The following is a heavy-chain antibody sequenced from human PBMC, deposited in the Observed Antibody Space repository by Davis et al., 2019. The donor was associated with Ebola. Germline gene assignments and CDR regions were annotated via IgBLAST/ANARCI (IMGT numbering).Heavy chain of an antibody. CDR2: IRYDGSNK. V-gene: IGHV3-30*02. CDR3: ARGFDGSGSYYAIDY. CDR1: GFTFSSYG. J-gene: IGHJ4*02. D-gene: IGHD3-10*01. Sequence: GESLKISCAASGFTFSSYGMHWVRQAPGKGLEWVAFIRYDGSNKCYADSVKGRFTISRDNSKNTLYLQMNSLRAEDTAVYYCARGFDGSGSYYAIDYWGQGTLVTVSS.